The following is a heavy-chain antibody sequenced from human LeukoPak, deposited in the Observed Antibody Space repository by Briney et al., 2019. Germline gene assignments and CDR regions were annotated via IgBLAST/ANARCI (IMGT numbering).Heavy chain of an antibody. CDR2: IIPIFGTA. CDR3: ARDRLPYYYGSGSPGYYFDY. J-gene: IGHJ4*02. D-gene: IGHD3-10*01. Sequence: SVKVSCKASGGTFSSYAISWVRQAPGHGLEWMGGIIPIFGTANYAQKFQGRVTITADESTSTAYMELSSLRSEDTAVYYCARDRLPYYYGSGSPGYYFDYWGQGTLVTVSS. CDR1: GGTFSSYA. V-gene: IGHV1-69*01.